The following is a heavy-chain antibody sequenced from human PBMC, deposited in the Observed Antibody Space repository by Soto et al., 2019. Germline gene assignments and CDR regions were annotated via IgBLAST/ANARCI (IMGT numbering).Heavy chain of an antibody. CDR1: GGSFSGYY. CDR3: ARERRISRRRQLGWFDP. J-gene: IGHJ5*02. D-gene: IGHD1-1*01. V-gene: IGHV4-34*01. Sequence: PSETLSLTCAVYGGSFSGYYWSWIRQPPGKGLEWIGEINHSGSTNYNPSLKSRVTISVDTSKNQFSLKLSSVTAADTAVYYCARERRISRRRQLGWFDPWGQGTLVTVSS. CDR2: INHSGST.